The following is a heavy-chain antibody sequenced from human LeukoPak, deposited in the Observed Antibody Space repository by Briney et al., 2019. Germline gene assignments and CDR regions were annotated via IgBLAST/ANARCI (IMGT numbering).Heavy chain of an antibody. CDR2: IYPGDSDT. V-gene: IGHV5-51*01. CDR1: GYSFTSYW. Sequence: GESLKISCKGSGYSFTSYWIGWVRQVPGKDLEWMGIIYPGDSDTRYSPSFQGQVTISADKSISTAYLQWSSLKASDSAMYYCATNTMFRGIHAFDIWGQGTMVTVSS. D-gene: IGHD3-10*01. J-gene: IGHJ3*02. CDR3: ATNTMFRGIHAFDI.